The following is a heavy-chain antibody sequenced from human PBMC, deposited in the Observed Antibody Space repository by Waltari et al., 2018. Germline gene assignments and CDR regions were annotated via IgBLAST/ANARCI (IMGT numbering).Heavy chain of an antibody. D-gene: IGHD3-3*01. CDR2: FDPGEGDR. J-gene: IGHJ4*02. V-gene: IGHV1-24*01. CDR1: GHTLTELS. Sequence: QVQLIQSGAEVKKPGASLRVSCKVSGHTLTELSMHWGRQAPGKGLEWMAGFDPGEGDRLYERAFQGRITMTEDTPADTAYLELSSLRSNDTAIYFCATGLITISGVTNDFWGQGTLVTVSS. CDR3: ATGLITISGVTNDF.